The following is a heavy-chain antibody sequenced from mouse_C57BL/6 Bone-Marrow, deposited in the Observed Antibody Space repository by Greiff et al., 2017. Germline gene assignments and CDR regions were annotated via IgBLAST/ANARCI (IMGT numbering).Heavy chain of an antibody. J-gene: IGHJ3*01. CDR2: IDPNSGGT. CDR1: GYTFTSYW. D-gene: IGHD1-1*01. Sequence: QQSCKASGYTFTSYWMHWVKQRPGRGLEWIGRIDPNSGGTKYNEKFKSKATLTVDKPSSTAYMQLSSLTSEDSAVYYCARKAAYYGSSYGFAYWGQGTLVTVSA. V-gene: IGHV1-72*01. CDR3: ARKAAYYGSSYGFAY.